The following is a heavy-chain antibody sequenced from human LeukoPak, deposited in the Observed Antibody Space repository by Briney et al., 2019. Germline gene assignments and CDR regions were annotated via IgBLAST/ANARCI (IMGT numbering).Heavy chain of an antibody. CDR2: IYYSGST. D-gene: IGHD6-13*01. CDR3: ASGEAAAGTSDD. J-gene: IGHJ4*02. V-gene: IGHV4-61*01. CDR1: GGSVSSGSYY. Sequence: TSETLSLTCTVSGGSVSSGSYYWSWIRQPPGKGLEWIGYIYYSGSTNYNPSLKSRVTISVDTSKNQFSLKLSSVTAADTAVYYCASGEAAAGTSDDWGQGTLVTVSS.